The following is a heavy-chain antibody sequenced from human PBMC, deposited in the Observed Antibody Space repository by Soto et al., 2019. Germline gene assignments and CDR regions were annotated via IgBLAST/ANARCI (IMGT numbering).Heavy chain of an antibody. Sequence: SGGSLRLSCAASGFTFSSYAMHWVRQAPGKGLEWVAVISYDGSNKYYADSVKGRFTISRDNSKNTLYLQMNSLRAEYTAVYYCARGGYYYDSSGYSAYWGQGTLVTVSS. CDR3: ARGGYYYDSSGYSAY. V-gene: IGHV3-30-3*01. J-gene: IGHJ4*02. CDR1: GFTFSSYA. D-gene: IGHD3-22*01. CDR2: ISYDGSNK.